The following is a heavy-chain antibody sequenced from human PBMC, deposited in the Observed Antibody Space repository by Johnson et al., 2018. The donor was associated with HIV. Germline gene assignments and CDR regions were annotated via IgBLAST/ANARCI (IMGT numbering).Heavy chain of an antibody. CDR1: GFTFSSYA. CDR2: ISYDGSNK. CDR3: ARESGQAFDV. V-gene: IGHV3-30-3*01. D-gene: IGHD6-25*01. J-gene: IGHJ3*01. Sequence: QMLLVESGGGLVQPGGSLRLSCAVSGFTFSSYAMHWVRQAPGKGLEWVAVISYDGSNKYYADSVKGRFTISRDNSKNTLYLQMNSLRAEDTAVYYCARESGQAFDVWGQGTMVTVSS.